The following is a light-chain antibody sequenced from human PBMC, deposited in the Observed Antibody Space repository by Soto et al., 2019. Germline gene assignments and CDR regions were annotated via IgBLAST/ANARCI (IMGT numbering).Light chain of an antibody. J-gene: IGLJ2*01. Sequence: NFMLTQPHSVSEYPGKTVTISCTRSSGGIASNYVQWYQQRPGSAPTTVIYEHNQRPSGVPDRFSGSTDGSSNSASLTISGLQTEDEADYCCQSYDSSTVIFGGGTKLTVL. CDR1: SGGIASNY. CDR2: EHN. CDR3: QSYDSSTVI. V-gene: IGLV6-57*04.